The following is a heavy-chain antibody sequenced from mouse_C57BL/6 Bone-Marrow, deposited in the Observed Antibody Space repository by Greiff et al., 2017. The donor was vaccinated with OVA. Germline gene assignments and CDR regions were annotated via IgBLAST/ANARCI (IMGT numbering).Heavy chain of an antibody. J-gene: IGHJ4*01. Sequence: EVKLVESGGGLVQPGGSLKLSCAASGFTFSDYYMYWVRQTPEKRLEWVAYISNGGGSTYYPDTVKGRFTISRDNAKNTLYLQMSRLKSEYTAMYYSASADYGTDYYAMDYWGQGTSGTGCS. D-gene: IGHD1-2*01. V-gene: IGHV5-12*01. CDR1: GFTFSDYY. CDR2: ISNGGGST. CDR3: ASADYGTDYYAMDY.